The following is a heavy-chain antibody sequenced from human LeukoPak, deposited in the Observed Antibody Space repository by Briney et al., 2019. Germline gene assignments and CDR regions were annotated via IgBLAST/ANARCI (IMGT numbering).Heavy chain of an antibody. CDR3: ASSYSSGWSTGAHQSDY. J-gene: IGHJ4*02. CDR2: TIPIFGTA. Sequence: GASVKVSRKASGGTFSSYAISWVRQAPGQGLEWMGGTIPIFGTANYAQKFQGRVTITTDESTSTAYMELSSLRSEDTAVYYCASSYSSGWSTGAHQSDYWGQGTLVTVSS. D-gene: IGHD6-19*01. CDR1: GGTFSSYA. V-gene: IGHV1-69*05.